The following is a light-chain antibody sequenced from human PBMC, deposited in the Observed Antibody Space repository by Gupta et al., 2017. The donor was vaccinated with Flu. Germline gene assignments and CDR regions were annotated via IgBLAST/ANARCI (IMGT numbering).Light chain of an antibody. CDR3: TSYASSTTLE. CDR2: EVS. V-gene: IGLV2-14*01. J-gene: IGLJ3*02. Sequence: QSDLTKPASGCGSGGPVPTISRNRASSDVGGYNYVSWYQQHPGQAPKLMIYEVSNRPSGVAHRFSGSESGNTASLTISGPQAEDEDDYFCTSYASSTTLEFGGGTKLTVL. CDR1: SSDVGGYNY.